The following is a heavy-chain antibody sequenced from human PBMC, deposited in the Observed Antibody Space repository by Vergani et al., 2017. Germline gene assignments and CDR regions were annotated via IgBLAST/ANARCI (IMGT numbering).Heavy chain of an antibody. D-gene: IGHD3-10*01. CDR2: INNSGST. CDR3: ARGLNYYGAGGWFDP. J-gene: IGHJ5*02. V-gene: IGHV4-34*01. Sequence: QVQLQQLGAGLLKPSETLSPTCAVYGGSFSDYYWSWIRQPPGKGLEWIGEINNSGSTNYNPSLKSRVTISVDTSKNQFSLKLSSVTAADTAVYYCARGLNYYGAGGWFDPWGQGTLVTVSS. CDR1: GGSFSDYY.